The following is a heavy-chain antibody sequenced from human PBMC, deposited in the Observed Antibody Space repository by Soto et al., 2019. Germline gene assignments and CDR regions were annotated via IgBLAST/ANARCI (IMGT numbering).Heavy chain of an antibody. D-gene: IGHD1-26*01. V-gene: IGHV3-30*03. Sequence: QVQQVESGGGVVQPGRSLRLSCAASGFTFSSYAMHWVRQAPGKGLEWVAIISYDGTNKYYADSVKGRFTISRDNSKNTMYMQMNSLSPEDTALYYCALLSSGNYLGDYSDYWGQGTLVTVSS. CDR3: ALLSSGNYLGDYSDY. J-gene: IGHJ4*02. CDR1: GFTFSSYA. CDR2: ISYDGTNK.